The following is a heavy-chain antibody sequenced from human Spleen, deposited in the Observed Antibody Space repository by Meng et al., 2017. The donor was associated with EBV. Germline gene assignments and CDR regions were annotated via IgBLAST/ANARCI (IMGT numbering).Heavy chain of an antibody. Sequence: QVQLVQSGAEEKKPGASVKVSCKASGYTFSGYFIHWVRLAPGQGLEWMGRINPNTGGTNYGQKFQGRVSMTRDTSISTAYMELSRLRSDDTAVYYCATEPPIMSLIKYYFDSWGQGTLVTVSS. CDR1: GYTFSGYF. V-gene: IGHV1-2*06. J-gene: IGHJ4*02. CDR2: INPNTGGT. CDR3: ATEPPIMSLIKYYFDS. D-gene: IGHD2-8*01.